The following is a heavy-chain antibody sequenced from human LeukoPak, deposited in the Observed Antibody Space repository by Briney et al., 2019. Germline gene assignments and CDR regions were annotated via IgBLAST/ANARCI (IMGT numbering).Heavy chain of an antibody. CDR1: GFTFSSYS. CDR3: ARCHGDQQGDWFDP. Sequence: PGGSLRLSCAASGFTFSSYSMNWVRQAPGKGLEWVSSISSSSYIYYADSVKGRFTISRDNAKNSLYLQMDSLRAEDTAVYYCARCHGDQQGDWFDPWGQGTLVTVSS. V-gene: IGHV3-21*01. D-gene: IGHD4-17*01. J-gene: IGHJ5*02. CDR2: ISSSSYI.